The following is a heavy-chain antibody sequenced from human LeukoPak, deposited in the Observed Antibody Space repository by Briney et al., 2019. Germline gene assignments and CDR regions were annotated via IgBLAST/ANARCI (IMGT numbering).Heavy chain of an antibody. D-gene: IGHD6-13*01. CDR1: GFTFSSYG. V-gene: IGHV3-33*01. CDR3: ARSWSTIAAGWFDP. J-gene: IGHJ5*02. CDR2: IWYDGTNK. Sequence: GRSLRLSCAASGFTFSSYGMHWVRQAPGKGLEWVAVIWYDGTNKYYADSVKGRFTISRDNSKNTLYPQMNSLRAEDTAVYYCARSWSTIAAGWFDPWGQGTLVTVSS.